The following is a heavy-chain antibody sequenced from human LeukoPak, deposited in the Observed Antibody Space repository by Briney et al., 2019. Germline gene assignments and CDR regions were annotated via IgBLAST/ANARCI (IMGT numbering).Heavy chain of an antibody. CDR2: IYSGGDT. Sequence: GGSLRLSCAASGFTVSSNYMSWVRQAPGKGLEWVSIIYSGGDTYYGDSVKGRFTISRDNSKNTLYLQMNSLRADDTAFYYCARDTLGEGEDANYAVYYFDYWGQGTVVTVSS. CDR3: ARDTLGEGEDANYAVYYFDY. V-gene: IGHV3-66*01. CDR1: GFTVSSNY. D-gene: IGHD4/OR15-4a*01. J-gene: IGHJ4*02.